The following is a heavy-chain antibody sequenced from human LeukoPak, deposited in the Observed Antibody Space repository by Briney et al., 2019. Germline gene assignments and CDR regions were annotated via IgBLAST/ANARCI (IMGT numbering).Heavy chain of an antibody. CDR3: AREDYVWGSYRSSGSD. V-gene: IGHV3-30*03. Sequence: GRSLRLSCAASGFTFSSYGMRWVRQAPGKGLEWVAVISYDGSNKYYADSVKGRFTISRDNSKNTLYLQMNSLRAEDTAVYYCAREDYVWGSYRSSGSDWGQGTLVTVSS. CDR1: GFTFSSYG. J-gene: IGHJ4*02. CDR2: ISYDGSNK. D-gene: IGHD3-16*02.